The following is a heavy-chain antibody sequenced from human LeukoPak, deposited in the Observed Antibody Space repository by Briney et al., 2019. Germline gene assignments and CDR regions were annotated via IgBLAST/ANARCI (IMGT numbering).Heavy chain of an antibody. CDR2: IIPIFGTA. V-gene: IGHV1-69*05. Sequence: SVKVSCKASGGTFSSYAISWVRQAPGQGLEWRGRIIPIFGTANYAQKFQGRVTITTDESTSTAYMELSSLRSEDTAVYYCARSPPYSSSLSFDYWGQGTLVTVSS. CDR3: ARSPPYSSSLSFDY. CDR1: GGTFSSYA. D-gene: IGHD6-13*01. J-gene: IGHJ4*02.